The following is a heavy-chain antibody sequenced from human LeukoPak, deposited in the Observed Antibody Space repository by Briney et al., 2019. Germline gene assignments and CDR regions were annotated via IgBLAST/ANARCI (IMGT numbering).Heavy chain of an antibody. Sequence: SGGSLRLSCTASGFTLSSYAMSWVRQAPGKGLEWVSSISSSSSYIYYADSVKGRFTISRDNAKNSLYLQMNSLRAEDTAVYYCARNKKGDRYTYGHDYWGQGTLVTVSS. CDR2: ISSSSSYI. J-gene: IGHJ4*02. V-gene: IGHV3-21*01. D-gene: IGHD5-18*01. CDR3: ARNKKGDRYTYGHDY. CDR1: GFTLSSYA.